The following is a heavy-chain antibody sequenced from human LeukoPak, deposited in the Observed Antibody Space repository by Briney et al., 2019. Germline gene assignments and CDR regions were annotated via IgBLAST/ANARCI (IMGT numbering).Heavy chain of an antibody. Sequence: RWASAKVSCKASGGTFSSYAISWVRQDPGQGLEWMGRIIPILGIANYAQKFQGRVTITADKSTSTAYMELSSLRFEDTAVYYCARVDGSPDYWGQGTLVTVSS. V-gene: IGHV1-69*04. CDR2: IIPILGIA. D-gene: IGHD2-15*01. J-gene: IGHJ4*02. CDR3: ARVDGSPDY. CDR1: GGTFSSYA.